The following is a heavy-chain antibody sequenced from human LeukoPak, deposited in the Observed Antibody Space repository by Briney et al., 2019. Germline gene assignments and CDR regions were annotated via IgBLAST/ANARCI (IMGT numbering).Heavy chain of an antibody. Sequence: GGSLRLSCAASGFSFNSYAMSWVRQAPGKGLEWVSAVSGRGERTYYADFVQGRFSISRDNSKDTVYLQMNSLRAGDTAIYYCAKDPSYSNYVPTNWFDPWGQGTLVTVSS. D-gene: IGHD4-11*01. CDR2: VSGRGERT. V-gene: IGHV3-23*01. J-gene: IGHJ5*02. CDR3: AKDPSYSNYVPTNWFDP. CDR1: GFSFNSYA.